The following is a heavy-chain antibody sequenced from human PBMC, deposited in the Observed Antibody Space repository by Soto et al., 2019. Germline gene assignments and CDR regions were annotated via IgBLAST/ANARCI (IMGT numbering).Heavy chain of an antibody. CDR2: IWYDGSNK. V-gene: IGHV3-33*01. CDR1: GFTFSSYG. CDR3: ARDPRGSYVAFDI. Sequence: PGGSLRLSCAASGFTFSSYGMHWVRQAPGKGLEWVAVIWYDGSNKYYADSVKGRFTISRDNSKNTLYLQMNSLRAEDTAVYYCARDPRGSYVAFDIWGQGTMVTVS. J-gene: IGHJ3*02. D-gene: IGHD1-26*01.